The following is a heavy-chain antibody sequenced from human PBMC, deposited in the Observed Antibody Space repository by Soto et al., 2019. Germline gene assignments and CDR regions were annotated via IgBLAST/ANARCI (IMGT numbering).Heavy chain of an antibody. V-gene: IGHV4-31*03. J-gene: IGHJ4*02. D-gene: IGHD6-25*01. Sequence: QVQLQESGPGLVKPSQTLSLTCTVSGGSISSGGYYWNWIRQHPGKGLEWIGYISYSGSTYYNPAPRSRVTISADTSENHFAIELSSVTAADTAVYFCARGYRQSGYSSGWVFDYWGQGTLVNVSS. CDR1: GGSISSGGYY. CDR3: ARGYRQSGYSSGWVFDY. CDR2: ISYSGST.